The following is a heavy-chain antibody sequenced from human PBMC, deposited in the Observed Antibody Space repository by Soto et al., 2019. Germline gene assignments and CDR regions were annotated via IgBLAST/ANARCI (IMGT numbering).Heavy chain of an antibody. CDR2: INSDGSHT. V-gene: IGHV3-74*01. CDR3: ARSGTSNSGMDV. J-gene: IGHJ6*02. Sequence: GGSLRLSCAASGFTFTNYWMHWVRQVPGKGLVWVSRINSDGSHTTYADSVKGRFTISRDNAQNTLFLQMNSLRAEDTAVYYCARSGTSNSGMDVWGRGTTVTV. CDR1: GFTFTNYW. D-gene: IGHD1-7*01.